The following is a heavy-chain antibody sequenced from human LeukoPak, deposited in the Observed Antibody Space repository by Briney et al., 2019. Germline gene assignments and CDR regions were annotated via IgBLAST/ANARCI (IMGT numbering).Heavy chain of an antibody. J-gene: IGHJ4*02. CDR1: GGSISSYY. V-gene: IGHV4-59*08. CDR3: ARSYGDYEVTPFDY. D-gene: IGHD4-17*01. Sequence: SETLSLTCTVSGGSISSYYWSRVRQPPGKGLEWIGYIYYSGSTYYNPSLKSRATISVDTSKNQFSLKLSSVTAADTAVYYCARSYGDYEVTPFDYWGQGTLVTVSS. CDR2: IYYSGST.